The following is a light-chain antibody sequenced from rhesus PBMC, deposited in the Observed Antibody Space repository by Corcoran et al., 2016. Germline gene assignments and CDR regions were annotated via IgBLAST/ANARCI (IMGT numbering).Light chain of an antibody. CDR3: IQGIEYPYS. J-gene: IGKJ2*01. Sequence: DIVMTQTPLSLPVTPGEPASISCRSSQRLMDIEGGNTYLEWYLQKPGQSPQPVVYEVSNRAAGGPERVRGSGSDTDCTLKISRVEAEDVGVYYCIQGIEYPYSFGQGTKVEI. V-gene: IGKV2S20*01. CDR1: QRLMDIEGGNTY. CDR2: EVS.